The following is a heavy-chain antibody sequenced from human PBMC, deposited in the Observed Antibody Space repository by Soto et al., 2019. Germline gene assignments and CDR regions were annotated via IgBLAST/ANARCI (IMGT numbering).Heavy chain of an antibody. V-gene: IGHV4-59*01. CDR2: IYYSGST. D-gene: IGHD3-22*01. CDR3: ARGSHYYYDSSGYYSFDY. CDR1: GGSISSYY. J-gene: IGHJ4*02. Sequence: SETLSLTCTVSGGSISSYYWSWIRQPPGKGLEWIGYIYYSGSTNYNPSLKSRVTISVDTSKNQFSLKLSSVTAADTAVYYCARGSHYYYDSSGYYSFDYWGQGTLVTVSS.